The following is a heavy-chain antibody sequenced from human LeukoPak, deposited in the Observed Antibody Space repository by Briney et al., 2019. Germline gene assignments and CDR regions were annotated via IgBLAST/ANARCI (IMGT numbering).Heavy chain of an antibody. V-gene: IGHV4-4*07. Sequence: SETLSLTCTVSGGSISSYYWSWIQQPAGKGLEWIGRIYTSGSPNYNPSLKSRVTMSVDTSKNQFSLKLSSVTAADTAVYYCARDLMITFGGVITNWFDPWGQGTLVTVSS. CDR2: IYTSGSP. CDR1: GGSISSYY. D-gene: IGHD3-16*02. CDR3: ARDLMITFGGVITNWFDP. J-gene: IGHJ5*02.